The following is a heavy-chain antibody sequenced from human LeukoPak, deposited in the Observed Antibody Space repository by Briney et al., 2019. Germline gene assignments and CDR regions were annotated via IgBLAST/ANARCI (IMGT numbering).Heavy chain of an antibody. CDR1: GFTFSSYA. Sequence: PGGSLRLSCAASGFTFSSYAMSWVRQPPGKGLEWIGEINHSGSTNYNPSLKSRVTISVDTSKNQFSLKLSSVTAADTAVYYCARGPADFWSGYYYDWGQGTLVTVSS. CDR3: ARGPADFWSGYYYD. D-gene: IGHD3-3*01. J-gene: IGHJ4*02. CDR2: INHSGST. V-gene: IGHV4-34*01.